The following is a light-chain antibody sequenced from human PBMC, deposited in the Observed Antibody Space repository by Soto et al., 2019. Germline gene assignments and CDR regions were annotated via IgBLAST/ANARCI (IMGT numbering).Light chain of an antibody. Sequence: EIVLTQSPGTLSLSPGERATLSCRASQSVSSSYLAWYQQKPGQAPRLLIYGASRRATGIPDRFSGSGSGTDFTLTISRLDPEDFAVYYCHQYGSSPLTFGGGTKVEIK. CDR3: HQYGSSPLT. V-gene: IGKV3-20*01. J-gene: IGKJ4*01. CDR2: GAS. CDR1: QSVSSSY.